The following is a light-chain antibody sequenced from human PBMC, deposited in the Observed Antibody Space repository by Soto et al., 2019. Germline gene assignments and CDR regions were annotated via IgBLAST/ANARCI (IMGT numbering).Light chain of an antibody. CDR1: PSVSNN. Sequence: EIVMTHSPATLSVSPGERATLSCRASPSVSNNLAWYQQKPGQAPRLLIYGASTRATAIPARFSGSGSGTEFTLTISSLQSEDFAVYFCQQYDNWPYTFGQGTKLESK. J-gene: IGKJ2*01. CDR2: GAS. CDR3: QQYDNWPYT. V-gene: IGKV3-15*01.